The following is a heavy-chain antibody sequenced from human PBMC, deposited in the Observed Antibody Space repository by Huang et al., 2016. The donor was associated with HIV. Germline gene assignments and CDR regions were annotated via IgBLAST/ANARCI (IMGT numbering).Heavy chain of an antibody. CDR3: ARVPQGYAWTSFYYYYIDV. V-gene: IGHV4-39*02. CDR2: INDSGDI. Sequence: QLRLQESGPGVVKPSETLSLICTVSGGSISSRSYYWGWIRQPPGAGLEWIGNINDSGDIHYNPSLKSRVTMSVDKSKNHFSLKVTSVTAADTATYYCARVPQGYAWTSFYYYYIDVWGKGTTVTVSS. D-gene: IGHD2-2*01. J-gene: IGHJ6*03. CDR1: GGSISSRSYY.